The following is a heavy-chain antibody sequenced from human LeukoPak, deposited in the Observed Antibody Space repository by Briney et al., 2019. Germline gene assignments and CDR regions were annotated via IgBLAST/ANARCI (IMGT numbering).Heavy chain of an antibody. CDR3: ARGYSLAVVFDY. D-gene: IGHD6-19*01. Sequence: SGGSLRLSCAASGFTFSSYAMHWVRQAPGKGLEWVAVISYDGSNKYYADSVKGRFTISGDNSKNTLYLQMNSLRAEDTAVYYCARGYSLAVVFDYWGQGTLVTVSS. J-gene: IGHJ4*02. V-gene: IGHV3-30*04. CDR2: ISYDGSNK. CDR1: GFTFSSYA.